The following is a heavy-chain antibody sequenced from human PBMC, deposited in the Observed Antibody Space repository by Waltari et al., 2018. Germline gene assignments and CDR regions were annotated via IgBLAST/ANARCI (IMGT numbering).Heavy chain of an antibody. CDR1: GYTFTSYA. CDR3: ARDGWFNPKAFDI. V-gene: IGHV1-3*01. D-gene: IGHD2-15*01. J-gene: IGHJ3*02. Sequence: QVQLVQSGAEVKKPGASVKVSCKASGYTFTSYAMHWVRQAPGQRLEWMGWINAGNGNTKDSQKFQGRVTITRDTSASTAYMELSSLRSEDTAVYYCARDGWFNPKAFDIWGQGTMVTVSS. CDR2: INAGNGNT.